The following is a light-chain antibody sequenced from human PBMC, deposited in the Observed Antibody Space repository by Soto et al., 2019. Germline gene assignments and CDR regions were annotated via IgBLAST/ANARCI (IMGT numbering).Light chain of an antibody. Sequence: QSVLTQPPSASGSPGQSVTISCTGTSSDVGGSNYVSWYQQHPGKAPKLVIYEVTKRPSGVPDRFSGYKSGNTASLTVSGLQPEDEADYYCSSYAGSNNVLFGGGTQLTVL. V-gene: IGLV2-8*01. CDR3: SSYAGSNNVL. J-gene: IGLJ2*01. CDR1: SSDVGGSNY. CDR2: EVT.